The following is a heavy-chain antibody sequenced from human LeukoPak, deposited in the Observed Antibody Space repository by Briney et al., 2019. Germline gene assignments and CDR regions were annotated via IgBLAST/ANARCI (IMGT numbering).Heavy chain of an antibody. D-gene: IGHD3-10*01. CDR1: GGSISSSSYY. V-gene: IGHV4-39*07. CDR3: ARLETYRGVMRYYYYYMDV. J-gene: IGHJ6*03. CDR2: INHSGST. Sequence: SETLSLTCNVSGGSISSSSYYWSWIRQPPGKGLEWIGEINHSGSTNYNPSLKSRVTISVDTSKNQFSLKLSSVTAADTAVYYCARLETYRGVMRYYYYYMDVWGKGTTVTISS.